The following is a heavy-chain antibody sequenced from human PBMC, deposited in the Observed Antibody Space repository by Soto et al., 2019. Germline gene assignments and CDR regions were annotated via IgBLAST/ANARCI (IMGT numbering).Heavy chain of an antibody. D-gene: IGHD1-26*01. V-gene: IGHV5-51*01. CDR3: ARKFYSFLGAQHHYYGMDV. CDR1: GYIFIGFW. CDR2: IHPGDSDI. Sequence: PEESLKISCKGSGYIFIGFWIGWVRQMPGKGLEWMGIIHPGDSDIRYSPSFQGQVTISVDKSISTAYLQWSSLRASDTAIYYCARKFYSFLGAQHHYYGMDVWCQGITVTVS. J-gene: IGHJ6*02.